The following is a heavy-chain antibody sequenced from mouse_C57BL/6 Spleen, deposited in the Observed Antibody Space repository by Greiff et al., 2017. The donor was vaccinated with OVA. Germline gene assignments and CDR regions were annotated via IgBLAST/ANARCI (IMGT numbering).Heavy chain of an antibody. V-gene: IGHV5-9-1*02. J-gene: IGHJ4*01. CDR2: ISSGGDYI. CDR1: GFTFSSYA. Sequence: EVQRVESGEGLVKPGGSLKLSCAASGFTFSSYAMSWVRQTPEKRLEWVAYISSGGDYIYYADTVKGRFTISRDNARNTLYLQMSSLKSEDTAMYYCTRGDYENYAMDYWGQGTSVTVSS. D-gene: IGHD2-4*01. CDR3: TRGDYENYAMDY.